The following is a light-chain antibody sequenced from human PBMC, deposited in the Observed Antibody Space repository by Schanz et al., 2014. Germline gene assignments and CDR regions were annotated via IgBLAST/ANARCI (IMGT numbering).Light chain of an antibody. J-gene: IGLJ2*01. V-gene: IGLV2-14*01. CDR2: DVS. Sequence: SALTQAASVSGSPGQSITISCTETSSDVGTYKYVAWYQQHPGKAPKLLIYDVSNRFSGVSTRFSGSKYGNTASLTTSGLQAEDEADYYCSSYTASSFVVFGGGTKLTVL. CDR3: SSYTASSFVV. CDR1: SSDVGTYKY.